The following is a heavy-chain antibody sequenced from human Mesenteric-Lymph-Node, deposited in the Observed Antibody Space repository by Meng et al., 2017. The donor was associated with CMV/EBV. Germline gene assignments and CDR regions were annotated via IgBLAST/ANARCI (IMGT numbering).Heavy chain of an antibody. Sequence: LRLSCTVSGGSISSGDYYWSWIRQPPGKGLEWIGYIYYSGSTYYNPSLKSRVTISVDTSKNQFSLKLSSVTAADTAVYYCARDGDYDFWSGYLRYWGQGTLVTVSS. V-gene: IGHV4-30-4*08. CDR2: IYYSGST. D-gene: IGHD3-3*01. CDR3: ARDGDYDFWSGYLRY. CDR1: GGSISSGDYY. J-gene: IGHJ4*02.